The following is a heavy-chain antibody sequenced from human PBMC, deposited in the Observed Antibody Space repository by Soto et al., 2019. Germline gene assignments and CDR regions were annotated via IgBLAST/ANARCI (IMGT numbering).Heavy chain of an antibody. J-gene: IGHJ6*02. CDR2: ISVSGTMR. CDR3: ATAGLTGTV. Sequence: QLVESGGGSVQPGRSLRLSCAPSGFTFSSYEMNWVRQAPGKGLEWVSYISVSGTMRFYADAVEGRFTISRDNTKKILYLQMNSLRAEDTALYYCATAGLTGTVWGQGTTVTVSS. V-gene: IGHV3-48*03. D-gene: IGHD3-9*01. CDR1: GFTFSSYE.